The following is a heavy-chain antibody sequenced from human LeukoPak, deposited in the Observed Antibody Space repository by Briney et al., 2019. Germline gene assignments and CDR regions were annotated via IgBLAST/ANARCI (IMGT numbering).Heavy chain of an antibody. CDR3: ARQSCSGGNCYSRAFDI. Sequence: GESLKISCKGSGYNFITYWIAWVRQTPGKGLEWMGNIYPGDSDTRYSPSFQGQVSVSADKSISTAYLHWSSLKASDTAIYYCARQSCSGGNCYSRAFDIWGQGTMVAVSS. D-gene: IGHD2-15*01. V-gene: IGHV5-51*01. J-gene: IGHJ3*02. CDR2: IYPGDSDT. CDR1: GYNFITYW.